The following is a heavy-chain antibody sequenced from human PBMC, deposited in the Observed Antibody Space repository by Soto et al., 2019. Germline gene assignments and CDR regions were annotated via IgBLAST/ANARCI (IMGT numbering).Heavy chain of an antibody. CDR1: GVSINSGGYY. CDR3: ATWRSVTTIIDS. V-gene: IGHV4-31*03. J-gene: IGHJ4*02. CDR2: IYYSASS. D-gene: IGHD5-12*01. Sequence: TLSLTCTVSGVSINSGGYYWSWLRQHPEKGLEWIGYIYYSASSYYSPSLKSRLTISLDTSKNKFSLKMTSMSAADTAVYFCATWRSVTTIIDSWGQGILVTVSS.